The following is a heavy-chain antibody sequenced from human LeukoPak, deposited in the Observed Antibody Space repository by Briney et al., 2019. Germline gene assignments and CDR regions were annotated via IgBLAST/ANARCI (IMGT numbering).Heavy chain of an antibody. D-gene: IGHD2-2*01. CDR1: GYTFTSYG. V-gene: IGHV1-18*01. Sequence: ASVKVSCKASGYTFTSYGISWVRQAPGQGLEWMGWISAYNGNTNYAQKLQGRVTMTTDTSTSTAYMELRSLRSDDTAVYYCARDCSNLMCSYYYYYMDVWGKGTTVTVSS. CDR3: ARDCSNLMCSYYYYYMDV. CDR2: ISAYNGNT. J-gene: IGHJ6*03.